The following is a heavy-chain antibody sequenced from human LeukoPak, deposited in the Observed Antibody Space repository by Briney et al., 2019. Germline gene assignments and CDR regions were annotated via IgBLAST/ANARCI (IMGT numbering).Heavy chain of an antibody. V-gene: IGHV3-7*01. D-gene: IGHD1-26*01. J-gene: IGHJ4*02. Sequence: GGSLRLSCAASGFTFSSYSMNWVRQAPGKGLDWVANIREDGSEKYYVDSVKGRFTISRDNAKNSLYLQMNRLRVEDTGLYYCARGVGGIDYWGQGTLVTASS. CDR3: ARGVGGIDY. CDR1: GFTFSSYS. CDR2: IREDGSEK.